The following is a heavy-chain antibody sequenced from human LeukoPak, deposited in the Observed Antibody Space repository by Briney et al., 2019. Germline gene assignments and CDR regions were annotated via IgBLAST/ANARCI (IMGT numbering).Heavy chain of an antibody. J-gene: IGHJ4*02. CDR2: ISYDGSNK. CDR1: GFAFSSST. D-gene: IGHD6-19*01. CDR3: ARGGSGWPYYFDY. V-gene: IGHV3-30-3*01. Sequence: PGGSLRLSCGASGFAFSSSTMSWVRQAPGKGLEWVAVISYDGSNKYYADSVKGRFTISRDNSKNTLYLQMNSLRAEDTAVYYCARGGSGWPYYFDYWGQGTLVTVSS.